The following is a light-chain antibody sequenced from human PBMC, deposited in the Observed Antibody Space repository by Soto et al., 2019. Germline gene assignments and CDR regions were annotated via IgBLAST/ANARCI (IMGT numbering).Light chain of an antibody. V-gene: IGKV3-15*01. J-gene: IGKJ1*01. Sequence: EIVMTQSPDTLSVSPGETATLSCRASQSVGTNLAWFQQTPGQGPRLLIYAASTRATGIPARFSGSGSGTDFTLTISSLQSEDFTVYYCQQYRNWPPWTCGQGSKVEIK. CDR2: AAS. CDR1: QSVGTN. CDR3: QQYRNWPPWT.